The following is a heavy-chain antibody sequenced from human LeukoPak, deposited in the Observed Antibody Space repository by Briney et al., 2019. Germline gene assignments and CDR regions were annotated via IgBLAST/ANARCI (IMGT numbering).Heavy chain of an antibody. J-gene: IGHJ4*02. Sequence: GGSLRLSCTASGFTFGDYAMSWFRQAPGKGLEWVGFIRSKAYGGTTEYAASVKGRFTISRDDSKSIAYLQMNSLKTEDTAVYYCTRVEWKDYVWGSYRWVDYWGQGTLVTVSS. V-gene: IGHV3-49*03. CDR3: TRVEWKDYVWGSYRWVDY. D-gene: IGHD3-16*02. CDR1: GFTFGDYA. CDR2: IRSKAYGGTT.